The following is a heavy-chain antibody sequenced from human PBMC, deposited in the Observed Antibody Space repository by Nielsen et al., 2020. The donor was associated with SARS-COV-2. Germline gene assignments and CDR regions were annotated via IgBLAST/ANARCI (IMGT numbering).Heavy chain of an antibody. CDR1: GFIFRQYG. Sequence: GESLKISCAASGFIFRQYGMHWVRQAPGKGLEWVAVISYDGNNKYYADSVKGRFTISRDNSKNTLYLQMNSLRAEDTAVYYCAKDTRSGLVRGVITDYWGQGTLVTVSS. J-gene: IGHJ4*02. CDR3: AKDTRSGLVRGVITDY. D-gene: IGHD3-10*01. CDR2: ISYDGNNK. V-gene: IGHV3-30*18.